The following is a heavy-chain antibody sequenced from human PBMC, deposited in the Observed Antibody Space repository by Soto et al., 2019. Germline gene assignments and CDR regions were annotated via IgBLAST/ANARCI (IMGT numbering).Heavy chain of an antibody. V-gene: IGHV3-64*04. J-gene: IGHJ6*01. CDR1: VFTFSNCA. D-gene: IGHD3-16*01. CDR3: AREISYVSGGHIYYGMDV. CDR2: ITSEGDRT. Sequence: VGSLRLSCSSSVFTFSNCAMHCVRQAPGKGLEYVSGITSEGDRTYHADSVKDRFTISRDNSENTLYLQMNSLRAEDTAVYYCAREISYVSGGHIYYGMDVWGQRTAVTVSS.